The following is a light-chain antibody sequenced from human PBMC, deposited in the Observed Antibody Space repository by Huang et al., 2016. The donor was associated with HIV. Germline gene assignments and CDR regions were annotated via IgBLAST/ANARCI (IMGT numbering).Light chain of an antibody. J-gene: IGKJ4*01. CDR1: QSVFYSSNNKNF. CDR2: WAS. V-gene: IGKV4-1*01. CDR3: QQYYSTPLA. Sequence: DIVMTQSPDSLAVSLGERATINCKSSQSVFYSSNNKNFLAWYQQKPGQPPKPLIYWASTREAGVPDRCSGSGSETDFTLTITSLQAEDVAVYYCQQYYSTPLAFGGGTKVEIK.